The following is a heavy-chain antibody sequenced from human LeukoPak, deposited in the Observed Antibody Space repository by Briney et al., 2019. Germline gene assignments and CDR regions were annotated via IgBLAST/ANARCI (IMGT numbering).Heavy chain of an antibody. J-gene: IGHJ4*02. Sequence: GGSLRLSCAASGFTFSSYWMSWVRQAPGKGLEWVASIKQDGSEKYYVDSVKGRFTISRDNAKNSLYLQMNSLRAEDTAVYYCARDTVRGSQYDFWSGYYQEPAFDYWGQGTLVTVSS. CDR2: IKQDGSEK. D-gene: IGHD3-3*01. CDR3: ARDTVRGSQYDFWSGYYQEPAFDY. V-gene: IGHV3-7*01. CDR1: GFTFSSYW.